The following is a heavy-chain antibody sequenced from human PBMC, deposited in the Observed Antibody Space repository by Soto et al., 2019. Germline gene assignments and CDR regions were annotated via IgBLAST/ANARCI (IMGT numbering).Heavy chain of an antibody. CDR2: IYYSGST. Sequence: PSETLSLTCTVSGGSISSGGYYWSWIRQHPGKGLEWIGYIYYSGSTYYNPSLKSRVTISVDTYKNQFSLKLSSVTAADTAVYYCARDLPPYCGGDCLVYWGQGTLVTVSS. CDR1: GGSISSGGYY. V-gene: IGHV4-31*03. J-gene: IGHJ4*02. D-gene: IGHD2-21*01. CDR3: ARDLPPYCGGDCLVY.